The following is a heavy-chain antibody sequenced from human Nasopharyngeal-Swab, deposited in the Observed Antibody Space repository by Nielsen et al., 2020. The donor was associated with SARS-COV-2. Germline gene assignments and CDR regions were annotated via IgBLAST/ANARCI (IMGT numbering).Heavy chain of an antibody. CDR2: ITPSGDST. CDR3: VKDSTWFDP. CDR1: GFTFSSYA. V-gene: IGHV3-23*01. J-gene: IGHJ5*02. Sequence: GESLKISCAASGFTFSSYAMSWVRQAPGKGLEWVSAITPSGDSTYYADSVKGRSTISRDNSKNTLYLQMNSLRAEDTAVYYCVKDSTWFDPWGQGTLVTVSS.